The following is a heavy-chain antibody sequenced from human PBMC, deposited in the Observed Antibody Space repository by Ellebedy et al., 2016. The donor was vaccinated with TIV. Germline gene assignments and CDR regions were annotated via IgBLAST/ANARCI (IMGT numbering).Heavy chain of an antibody. CDR1: GFTFSRYA. CDR3: AKDPITIFGVVWIY. D-gene: IGHD3-3*01. J-gene: IGHJ4*02. CDR2: IGGSCHTT. V-gene: IGHV3-23*01. Sequence: PGGSLRLSCAASGFTFSRYAMSWVRQAPGKGLEWVSAIGGSCHTTDYTDSVKGRFTISRDNSKNTLSLQMNNLRAEDTAVYYCAKDPITIFGVVWIYWGQGTLVTVSS.